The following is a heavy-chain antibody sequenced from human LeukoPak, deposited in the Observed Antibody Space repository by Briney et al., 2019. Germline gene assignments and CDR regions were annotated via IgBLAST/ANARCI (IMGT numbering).Heavy chain of an antibody. CDR2: ISYDGSNK. Sequence: PGGSLRLSCAASGFTFSSYAMHWVRQAPGKGLEWMAVISYDGSNKYYADSVRGRFTISRDNAKNSLYLQMSGLRAEDTAVYYCARAVEMPTISLPYYFDYWGQGTLVTVSS. D-gene: IGHD5-24*01. J-gene: IGHJ4*02. CDR1: GFTFSSYA. CDR3: ARAVEMPTISLPYYFDY. V-gene: IGHV3-30-3*01.